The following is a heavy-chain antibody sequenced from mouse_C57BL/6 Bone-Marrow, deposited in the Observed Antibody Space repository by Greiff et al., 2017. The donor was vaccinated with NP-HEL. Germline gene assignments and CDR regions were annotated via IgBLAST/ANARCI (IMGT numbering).Heavy chain of an antibody. D-gene: IGHD6-2*01. CDR2: IYPRSGST. V-gene: IGHV1-81*01. CDR3: ARRRVWYRDFGG. Sequence: QVQLQQSGAELARPGASVKLSCKASGYTFTSYGIRWVKQRTGQGLEWIGEIYPRSGSTYYNEKFKGKATLTADKSSSTAYMELSSLTSEDSAVLVCARRRVWYRDFGGWGTGTTVTVA. CDR1: GYTFTSYG. J-gene: IGHJ1*03.